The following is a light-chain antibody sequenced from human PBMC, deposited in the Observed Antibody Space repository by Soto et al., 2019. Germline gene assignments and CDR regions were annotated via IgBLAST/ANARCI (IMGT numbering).Light chain of an antibody. Sequence: AIRMTQSPSSLSASTGDRVTITCRASQGISSYLAWYQQKPGKAPKLLIYAASTLQSGVPSRFSCSGSGTDFTLTISCLQSEDFATYYCQQYYSYPPGTFGQGTKLEIK. V-gene: IGKV1-8*01. J-gene: IGKJ2*02. CDR1: QGISSY. CDR2: AAS. CDR3: QQYYSYPPGT.